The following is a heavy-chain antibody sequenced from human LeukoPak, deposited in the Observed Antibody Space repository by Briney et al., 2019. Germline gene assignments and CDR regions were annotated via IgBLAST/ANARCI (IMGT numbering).Heavy chain of an antibody. J-gene: IGHJ4*02. CDR3: ARLVYSGSYFDY. D-gene: IGHD1-26*01. V-gene: IGHV3-48*03. CDR2: ISSSGSTI. Sequence: PGGSLRLSCAAFGFTFSSYEMNWVRQAPGKGLEWVSYISSSGSTIYYADSVKGRFTISRDNAKNSLYLQMNSLRAEDTAVYYCARLVYSGSYFDYWGQGTLVTVSS. CDR1: GFTFSSYE.